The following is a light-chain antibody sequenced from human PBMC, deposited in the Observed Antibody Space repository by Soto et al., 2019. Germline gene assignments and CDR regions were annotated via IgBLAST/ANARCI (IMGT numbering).Light chain of an antibody. V-gene: IGKV3-15*01. CDR3: QQYNNWPPT. Sequence: EIVMTQSPATLSVSPGERATLSCRASQSVSSNLAWYQQKPGQAPRLLIYGASTRATGIPARFSGSGSGTDYTLTISSLQSEDFAVYYCQQYNNWPPTFGQGIKVEIK. J-gene: IGKJ1*01. CDR2: GAS. CDR1: QSVSSN.